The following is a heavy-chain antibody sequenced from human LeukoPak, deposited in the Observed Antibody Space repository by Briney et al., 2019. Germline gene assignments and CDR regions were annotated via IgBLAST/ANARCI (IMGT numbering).Heavy chain of an antibody. CDR3: AILGYCSSTSCPSRWFDP. V-gene: IGHV1-2*06. D-gene: IGHD2-2*01. J-gene: IGHJ5*02. CDR2: INPNSGGT. Sequence: ASVKVSCKASGYTFTGYYMHWVRQAPGQGLEWMGRINPNSGGTNYAQKFQGRVTMTRDTSISTAYMELSRLRSDDTAVYYCAILGYCSSTSCPSRWFDPWGQGTLVTVSS. CDR1: GYTFTGYY.